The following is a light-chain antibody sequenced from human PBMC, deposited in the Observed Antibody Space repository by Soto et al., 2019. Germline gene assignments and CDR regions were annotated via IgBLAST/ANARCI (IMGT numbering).Light chain of an antibody. CDR2: KTS. Sequence: IRMTQSPSTLSASIGDRVTITCRASQGISSSLAWYQQKPGKAPKLLIYKTSTLESGVPSRLSGSGSGTEFTLTINYLQPDDSATYYCQQFTEYPVTFGQGTRLEIK. CDR3: QQFTEYPVT. V-gene: IGKV1-5*03. J-gene: IGKJ5*01. CDR1: QGISSS.